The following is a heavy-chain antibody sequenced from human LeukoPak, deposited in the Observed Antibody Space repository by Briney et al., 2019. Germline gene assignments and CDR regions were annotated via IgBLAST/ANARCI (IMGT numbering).Heavy chain of an antibody. CDR2: IYYSGST. D-gene: IGHD2-2*01. V-gene: IGHV4-59*08. Sequence: PSETLSLTCTVSTGAISGYYWSWIRQPPGKGLEWIGYIYYSGSTNYNPSLQSRVTISVDTSNNQFSLRLRSVTAADTAVYYCARSYCSSTSCYAVGAFDIWGQGTLVTVSS. J-gene: IGHJ3*02. CDR3: ARSYCSSTSCYAVGAFDI. CDR1: TGAISGYY.